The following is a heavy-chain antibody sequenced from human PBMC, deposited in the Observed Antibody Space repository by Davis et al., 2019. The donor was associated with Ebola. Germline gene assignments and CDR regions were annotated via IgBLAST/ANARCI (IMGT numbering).Heavy chain of an antibody. Sequence: GESLKISCAASGFTFSSYAMSWVRQAPGKGLEWVSTVRHIGGRTDYADSVKGRFTISRDNAENSLSLQMNGLRAEDTAVYYCARGPSTGNSFTYWGQGTLVTVSS. J-gene: IGHJ4*02. CDR2: VRHIGGRT. CDR3: ARGPSTGNSFTY. CDR1: GFTFSSYA. V-gene: IGHV3-23*01. D-gene: IGHD6-13*01.